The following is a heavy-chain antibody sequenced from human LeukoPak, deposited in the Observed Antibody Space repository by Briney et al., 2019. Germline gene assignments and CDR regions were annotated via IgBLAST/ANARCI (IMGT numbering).Heavy chain of an antibody. J-gene: IGHJ4*02. Sequence: TSETLSLTCTVSGGSISSYYWSWIRQPAGKGLEWIGRIYTSGSTNYNPSLKSRVTMSVGTSKNQFSLKLSSVTAADTAVYYCARDYYDSSGYYFEDYWGQGTLVTVSS. V-gene: IGHV4-4*07. CDR2: IYTSGST. CDR1: GGSISSYY. CDR3: ARDYYDSSGYYFEDY. D-gene: IGHD3-22*01.